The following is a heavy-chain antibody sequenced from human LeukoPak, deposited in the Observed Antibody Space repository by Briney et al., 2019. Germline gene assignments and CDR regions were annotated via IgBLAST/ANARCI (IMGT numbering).Heavy chain of an antibody. D-gene: IGHD3-22*01. V-gene: IGHV3-73*01. Sequence: GGSLRLSCAASGFTFSGSAMHWVRQASGKGLEWVGRIRSKANSYATAYAASVKGRFTISRDNSKNTVYLQMNSLRAEDTAVYYCAKDAVEGGGYYDIGGYYYFNYWGQGTLVTVSS. CDR1: GFTFSGSA. CDR2: IRSKANSYAT. J-gene: IGHJ4*02. CDR3: AKDAVEGGGYYDIGGYYYFNY.